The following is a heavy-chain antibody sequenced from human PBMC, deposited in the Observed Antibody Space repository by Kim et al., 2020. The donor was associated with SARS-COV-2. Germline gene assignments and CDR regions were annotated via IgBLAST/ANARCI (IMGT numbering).Heavy chain of an antibody. CDR3: ARGSHRDILTGYYNPREDYYYYYGMDV. J-gene: IGHJ6*02. CDR1: GFTFSSYG. Sequence: GGSLRLSCAASGFTFSSYGMHWVRQAPGKGLEWVAVISYDGSNKYYADSVKGRFTISRDNSKNTLYLQMNSLRAEDTAVYYCARGSHRDILTGYYNPREDYYYYYGMDVWGQGTTVTVSS. CDR2: ISYDGSNK. V-gene: IGHV3-33*05. D-gene: IGHD3-9*01.